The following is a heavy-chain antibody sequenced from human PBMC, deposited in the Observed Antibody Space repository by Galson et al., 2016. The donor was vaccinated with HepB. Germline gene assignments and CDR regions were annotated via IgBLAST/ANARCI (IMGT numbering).Heavy chain of an antibody. D-gene: IGHD3-3*01. V-gene: IGHV4-38-2*02. CDR1: GYSISSGFN. J-gene: IGHJ4*02. CDR3: AREHWGHTIPDF. Sequence: LSLTCTVSGYSISSGFNWGWIRAAPGKGLEWIGSMHHSGNTFCNPSVRSRVTISIDMSKNQFSLNLTSVTAADTAVYYCAREHWGHTIPDFWGQGTLVTVSS. CDR2: MHHSGNT.